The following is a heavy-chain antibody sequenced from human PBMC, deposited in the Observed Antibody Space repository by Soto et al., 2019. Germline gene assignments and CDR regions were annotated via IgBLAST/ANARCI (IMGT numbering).Heavy chain of an antibody. CDR1: GFTFSSFA. Sequence: EVQLLESGGGLVQPGGSLKISCAASGFTFSSFAMSWVRQAPGKGPEWVSTISGSSSGGSTYYADSVKGRFTISRDDSKNTLYLHMNSLRVEDTAVYYCAKEYGSSWYFLDYWGQGTLVTVSS. CDR2: ISGSSSGGST. CDR3: AKEYGSSWYFLDY. D-gene: IGHD6-13*01. V-gene: IGHV3-23*01. J-gene: IGHJ4*02.